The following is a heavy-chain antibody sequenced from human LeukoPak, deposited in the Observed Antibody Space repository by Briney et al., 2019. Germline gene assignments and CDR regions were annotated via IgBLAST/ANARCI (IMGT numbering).Heavy chain of an antibody. CDR1: GFTFHRCG. D-gene: IGHD5-12*01. J-gene: IGHJ4*02. V-gene: IGHV3-30*18. Sequence: GGCQRLSCVASGFTFHRCGLLGVSGARGKGREGVAVISYDGGNKYYADYVKSRFTISRDNSKNTLYLQMNSLRAEDTAVYYCAKDYSGYETFDYWGQGTLVTVSS. CDR3: AKDYSGYETFDY. CDR2: ISYDGGNK.